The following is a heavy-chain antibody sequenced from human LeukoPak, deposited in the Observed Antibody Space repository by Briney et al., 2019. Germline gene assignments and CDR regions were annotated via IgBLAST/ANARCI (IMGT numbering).Heavy chain of an antibody. CDR1: GDSISNYC. D-gene: IGHD1-20*01. CDR2: FYNSGGT. Sequence: NTSETLSLTCTVSGDSISNYCWSWVRQPPGRGLEWIGYFYNSGGTNYNPSLKSRVTISVDTSKNHFSLRLSSVTAADTAVYYCARDRTRITRGAFDIWGQGTVVTVSS. V-gene: IGHV4-59*01. J-gene: IGHJ3*02. CDR3: ARDRTRITRGAFDI.